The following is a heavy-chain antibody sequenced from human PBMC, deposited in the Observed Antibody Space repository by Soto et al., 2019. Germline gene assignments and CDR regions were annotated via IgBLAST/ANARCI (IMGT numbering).Heavy chain of an antibody. CDR3: ARDRCSGGSCYSANWFDP. D-gene: IGHD2-15*01. CDR2: ISYDGSNK. Sequence: GGSLRLSCAASGFSFSNYVMHWVRQAPGKGLEWVAVISYDGSNKYYADSVKGRFTISRDNSKNTLYLQMNSLRAEDTAVCYCARDRCSGGSCYSANWFDPWGQGTLVTVSS. V-gene: IGHV3-30-3*01. CDR1: GFSFSNYV. J-gene: IGHJ5*02.